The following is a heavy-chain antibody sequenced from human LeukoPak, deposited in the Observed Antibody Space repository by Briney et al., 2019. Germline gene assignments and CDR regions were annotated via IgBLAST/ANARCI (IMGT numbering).Heavy chain of an antibody. D-gene: IGHD2-2*01. J-gene: IGHJ3*02. CDR2: ISSNGGST. Sequence: GGSLRLSCSASGFTFSSYAMHWVRQAPGKGLEYVSAISSNGGSTYYADSVKGRFTISRDNSKNTLYLQMSSLRAEDTAVYYCVKGRAGVVVPAAIDAFDIWGQGTMVTVPS. CDR3: VKGRAGVVVPAAIDAFDI. CDR1: GFTFSSYA. V-gene: IGHV3-64D*06.